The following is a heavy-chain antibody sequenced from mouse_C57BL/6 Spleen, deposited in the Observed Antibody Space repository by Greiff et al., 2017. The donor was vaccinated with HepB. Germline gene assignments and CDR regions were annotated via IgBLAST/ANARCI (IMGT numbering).Heavy chain of an antibody. J-gene: IGHJ2*01. V-gene: IGHV1-22*01. CDR1: GYTFTDYN. CDR2: INPNNGGT. CDR3: AREGLSTVVEGVFDY. D-gene: IGHD1-1*01. Sequence: EVQLQQSGPELVKPGASVKMSCKASGYTFTDYNMHWVKQSHGKSLEWIGYINPNNGGTSYNQKFKGKATLTVNKSSSTAYMELRSLTSEESAVYYCAREGLSTVVEGVFDYWGQGTTLTVSS.